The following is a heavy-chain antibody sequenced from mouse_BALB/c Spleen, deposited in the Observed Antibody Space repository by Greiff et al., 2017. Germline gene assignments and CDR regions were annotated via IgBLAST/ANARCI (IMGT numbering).Heavy chain of an antibody. CDR2: INPSNGGT. CDR1: GYTFTSYY. CDR3: TRRGYDYAMDY. V-gene: IGHV1S81*02. Sequence: QVQLQQSGAELVKPGASVKLSCKASGYTFTSYYMYWVKQRPGQGLEWIGEINPSNGGTNFNEKFKSKATLTVDKSSSTAYMQLSSLTSEDSAVYYCTRRGYDYAMDYWGQGTSVTVSS. J-gene: IGHJ4*01. D-gene: IGHD3-1*01.